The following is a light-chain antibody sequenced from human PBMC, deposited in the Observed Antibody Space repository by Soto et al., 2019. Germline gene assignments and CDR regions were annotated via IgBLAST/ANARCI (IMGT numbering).Light chain of an antibody. CDR1: QSINNRY. V-gene: IGKV3-20*01. CDR3: QQFGSSPGFT. CDR2: GAS. J-gene: IGKJ3*01. Sequence: EIVLTQSPGTLSLSPGERATLSCRASQSINNRYLAWYQQKPGQAPRLLMYGASSRATGIPDRFIGSGSGTDFTLTISRLEPEDFAVYYCQQFGSSPGFTFGPGTKVDIK.